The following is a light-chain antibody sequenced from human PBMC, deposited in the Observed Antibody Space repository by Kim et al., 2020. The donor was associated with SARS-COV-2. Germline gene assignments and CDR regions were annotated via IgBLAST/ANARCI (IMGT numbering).Light chain of an antibody. V-gene: IGKV1-13*02. J-gene: IGKJ5*01. CDR3: QQFNSYPIT. CDR1: QGISSA. Sequence: AIQLTQSPSSLSASIGDRVTITCRASQGISSALAWYQQKPGKAPKLLIYDASSLESGVPSRFSGSGSGTDFTLTISSLQPEDFATYYCQQFNSYPITFGQGTRLEIK. CDR2: DAS.